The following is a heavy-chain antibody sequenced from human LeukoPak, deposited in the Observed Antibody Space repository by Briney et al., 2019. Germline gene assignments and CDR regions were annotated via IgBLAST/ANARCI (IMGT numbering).Heavy chain of an antibody. D-gene: IGHD2-15*01. CDR3: ARVLETDCSGGSCYSGLDH. Sequence: SGGSLRLSCAASGFTFSSYSMNWVRQAPGKGLEWVSYISSSSSTIYYADSVKGRFTISRDNAKNSLYLQMNSLRVEDTAVYYCARVLETDCSGGSCYSGLDHWGQGTLVTVSS. V-gene: IGHV3-48*04. CDR2: ISSSSSTI. J-gene: IGHJ4*02. CDR1: GFTFSSYS.